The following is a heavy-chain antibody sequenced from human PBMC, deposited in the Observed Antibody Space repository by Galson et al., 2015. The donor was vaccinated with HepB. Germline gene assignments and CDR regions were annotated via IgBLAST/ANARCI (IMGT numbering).Heavy chain of an antibody. CDR1: GFTFNNYW. J-gene: IGHJ4*02. D-gene: IGHD2-15*01. CDR3: ARGGYCSGGDCYSTGGHY. CDR2: IKSDGSST. V-gene: IGHV3-74*01. Sequence: SLRLSCAASGFTFNNYWMHWIRQALGKGLVWVSCIKSDGSSTTYADSVKGRFTISRDNAMNTLYLQMNSLRAEDTAVYFCARGGYCSGGDCYSTGGHYWGQGALVTVSS.